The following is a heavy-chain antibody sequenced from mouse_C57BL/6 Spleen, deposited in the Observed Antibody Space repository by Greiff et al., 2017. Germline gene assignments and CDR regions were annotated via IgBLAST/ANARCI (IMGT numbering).Heavy chain of an antibody. CDR1: GFTFSSYA. J-gene: IGHJ4*01. Sequence: EVMLVESGEGLVKPGGSLKLSCAASGFTFSSYAMSWVRQTPEKRLEWVAYISSGGDYIYYADTVKGRFTISRDNARNTLYLQMSSLKSEDTAMYYCTRDRYYEGYYYAMDYWGQGTSVTVSS. CDR2: ISSGGDYI. V-gene: IGHV5-9-1*02. D-gene: IGHD2-4*01. CDR3: TRDRYYEGYYYAMDY.